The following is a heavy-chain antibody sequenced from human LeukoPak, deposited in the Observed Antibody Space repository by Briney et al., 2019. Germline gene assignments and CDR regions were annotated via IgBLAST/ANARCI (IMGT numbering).Heavy chain of an antibody. CDR2: INHSGST. Sequence: SETLSLTCAVYGGSFSGYYWGWIRQPPGKGLEWIGEINHSGSTNYNPSLKSRVTISVDTSKNQFSLKLSSVTAADTAVYYCARERGADQLPGNWFDPWGQGTLVTVSS. CDR3: ARERGADQLPGNWFDP. D-gene: IGHD2-2*01. J-gene: IGHJ5*02. CDR1: GGSFSGYY. V-gene: IGHV4-34*01.